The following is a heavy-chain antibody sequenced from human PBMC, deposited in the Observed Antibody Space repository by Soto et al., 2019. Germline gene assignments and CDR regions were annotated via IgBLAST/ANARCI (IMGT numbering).Heavy chain of an antibody. J-gene: IGHJ4*02. CDR2: INPSGGST. CDR3: LRDERLSGIAAAGTKY. Sequence: ASVKVSCKASGYTFTSYYMHWVRQAPGQGLEWMGIINPSGGSTSYAQKFQGRVTMTRDTSTSTVYMELSSLRSEDTAVYYLLRDERLSGIAAAGTKYWGQGTLVTVSS. D-gene: IGHD6-13*01. V-gene: IGHV1-46*01. CDR1: GYTFTSYY.